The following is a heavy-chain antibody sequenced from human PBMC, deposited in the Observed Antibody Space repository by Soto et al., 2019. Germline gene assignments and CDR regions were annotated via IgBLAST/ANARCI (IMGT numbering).Heavy chain of an antibody. CDR1: GGSISSGGYY. CDR2: IYYSGST. D-gene: IGHD2-15*01. J-gene: IGHJ6*02. Sequence: QVQLQESGPGLVKPSQTLSLTCTVSGGSISSGGYYWSWIRQHPGKGLEWIGYIYYSGSTYYNPSLKSRVTISVDTSKNQFSLKLSSVTAADTAVYYCARDRGGYCSGGSCSDVWGQGTTVTVSS. CDR3: ARDRGGYCSGGSCSDV. V-gene: IGHV4-31*03.